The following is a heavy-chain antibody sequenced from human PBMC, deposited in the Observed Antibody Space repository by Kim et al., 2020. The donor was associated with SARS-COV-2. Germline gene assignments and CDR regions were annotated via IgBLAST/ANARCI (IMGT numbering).Heavy chain of an antibody. V-gene: IGHV4-34*01. Sequence: SETLSLTCAVYGGSFSGYYWSWIRQPPGKGLEWIGEINHSGSTNYNPSLKSRVTISVDTSKNQFSLKLSSVTAADTAVYYCARGPRWLVQGYFDYWGQGTLVTVSS. CDR3: ARGPRWLVQGYFDY. J-gene: IGHJ4*02. CDR1: GGSFSGYY. CDR2: INHSGST. D-gene: IGHD6-19*01.